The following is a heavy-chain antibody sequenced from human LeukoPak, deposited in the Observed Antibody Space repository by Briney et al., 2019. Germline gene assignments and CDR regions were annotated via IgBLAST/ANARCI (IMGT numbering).Heavy chain of an antibody. V-gene: IGHV4-59*01. CDR2: IYYSGST. Sequence: PSEALSLTCIVSGGSISSYSWSWIRQPPGKGLEWIGYIYYSGSTNYNPSLKSRVTISVDTSKNQFSLKLSSVTAAVTAVYYCARVGSSSWYVPLVDYWGQGTLVTVSS. CDR3: ARVGSSSWYVPLVDY. J-gene: IGHJ4*02. D-gene: IGHD6-13*01. CDR1: GGSISSYS.